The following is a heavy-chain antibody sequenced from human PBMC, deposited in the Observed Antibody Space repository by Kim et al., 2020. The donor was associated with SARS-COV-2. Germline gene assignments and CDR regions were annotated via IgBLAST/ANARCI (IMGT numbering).Heavy chain of an antibody. CDR3: ARDRLSGYYDALNDY. CDR1: GFTFSSYS. Sequence: GGSLRLSCAASGFTFSSYSMNWVRQAPGKGLEWVSSISSSSSYIYYADSVKGRFTISRDNAKNSLYLQMNSLRAEDTAVYYCARDRLSGYYDALNDYWGQGTLVTVSS. J-gene: IGHJ4*02. D-gene: IGHD3-22*01. V-gene: IGHV3-21*01. CDR2: ISSSSSYI.